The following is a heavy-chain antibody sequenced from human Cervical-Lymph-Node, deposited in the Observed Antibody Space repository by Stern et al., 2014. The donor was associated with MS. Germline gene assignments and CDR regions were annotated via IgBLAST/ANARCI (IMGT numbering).Heavy chain of an antibody. CDR3: ARHPPYSSSPNWFDP. D-gene: IGHD6-6*01. CDR2: IYYSGST. CDR1: GGSISSSSHY. Sequence: QVQLQESGPGLVKPSETLSLTCTVSGGSISSSSHYWGWIRQPPGKGLEWIGSIYYSGSTYYNPSLKSRVTISVDTSKNPFSLQLRSVTAADTAVYYCARHPPYSSSPNWFDPWGQGTLVTVSS. V-gene: IGHV4-39*01. J-gene: IGHJ5*02.